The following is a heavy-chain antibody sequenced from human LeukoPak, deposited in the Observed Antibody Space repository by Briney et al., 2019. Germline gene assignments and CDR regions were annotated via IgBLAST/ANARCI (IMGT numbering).Heavy chain of an antibody. J-gene: IGHJ5*02. V-gene: IGHV3-30*04. Sequence: GRSLRLSCAASGFTFSSYAMHWVRQAPGKGLEWVAVISYDGSNKYYADSVKGRFTISRDNSKNTLYLQMNSLRAEDTAVYYCARGPRSSGWYYWFDPWGQGTLVTVSS. CDR2: ISYDGSNK. CDR1: GFTFSSYA. CDR3: ARGPRSSGWYYWFDP. D-gene: IGHD6-19*01.